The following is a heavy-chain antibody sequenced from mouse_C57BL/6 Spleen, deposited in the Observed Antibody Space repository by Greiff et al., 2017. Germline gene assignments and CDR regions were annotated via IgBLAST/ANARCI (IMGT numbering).Heavy chain of an antibody. D-gene: IGHD1-1*01. J-gene: IGHJ1*03. V-gene: IGHV7-3*01. Sequence: EVQLVESGGGLVQPGGSLSLSCAASGFTFTDYYMSWVRQPPGKALEWLGFIRNKANGYTTEYSASVKGRFTIARDNSQSILYLQMNALRAEDSATYYCARHSYYYGSSSRYWYFEVWGTGTTVTVSS. CDR2: IRNKANGYTT. CDR1: GFTFTDYY. CDR3: ARHSYYYGSSSRYWYFEV.